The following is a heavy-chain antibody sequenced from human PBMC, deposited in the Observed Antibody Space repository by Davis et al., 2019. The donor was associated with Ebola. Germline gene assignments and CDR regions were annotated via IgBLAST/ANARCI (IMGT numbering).Heavy chain of an antibody. CDR3: ARSDYYDYFDI. CDR1: GFRFSYYA. CDR2: ISTSGNSI. V-gene: IGHV3-21*01. D-gene: IGHD3-16*01. J-gene: IGHJ3*02. Sequence: GGSLRLSCAASGFRFSYYAMHWVRQAPGKGLEWVAYISTSGNSINYADSVRGRFTISRDNARDSLYLQMNSLTAEDTAVYYCARSDYYDYFDIWGQGTMVTVSS.